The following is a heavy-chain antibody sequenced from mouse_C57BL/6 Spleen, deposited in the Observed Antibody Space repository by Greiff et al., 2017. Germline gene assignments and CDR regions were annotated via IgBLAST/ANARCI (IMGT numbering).Heavy chain of an antibody. CDR1: GYTFTSYW. D-gene: IGHD2-3*01. Sequence: QVQLKQPGAELVMPGASVKLSCKASGYTFTSYWLHWVKQRPGQGLEWIGEIDPSDSYTNYNQKFKGKSTLTVDKSSSTAYMQLSSLTSEDSAVYYCARGRGYYHDVWGTGTTVTVSS. V-gene: IGHV1-69*01. J-gene: IGHJ1*03. CDR3: ARGRGYYHDV. CDR2: IDPSDSYT.